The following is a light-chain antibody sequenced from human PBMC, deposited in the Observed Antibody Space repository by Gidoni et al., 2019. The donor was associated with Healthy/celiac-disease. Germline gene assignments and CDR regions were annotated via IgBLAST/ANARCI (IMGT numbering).Light chain of an antibody. CDR1: NIGSKS. J-gene: IGLJ1*01. CDR2: YDR. V-gene: IGLV3-21*04. CDR3: QVWDSSSDPLYV. Sequence: SYVLTQPPSVSVAPGKTARITCGGNNIGSKSVHWYQQKPGQAPVLVIYYDRDRPSGIPERFSGSNSGNTATLTISRVEAGDEADYYCQVWDSSSDPLYVFGTGTKVTVL.